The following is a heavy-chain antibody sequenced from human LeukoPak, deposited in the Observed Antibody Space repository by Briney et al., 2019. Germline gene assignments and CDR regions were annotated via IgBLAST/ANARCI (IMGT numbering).Heavy chain of an antibody. J-gene: IGHJ4*02. CDR3: ASSSSSLNFDY. CDR1: GFTFSSYG. D-gene: IGHD6-6*01. CDR2: ISYDGSNK. Sequence: TGGSLRLSCAASGFTFSSYGMHWVRQAPGKGLEWVAVISYDGSNKYYADSVKGRFTITRDNSKNSLYLQMNSLRAEDTAVYYCASSSSSLNFDYWGQGTLVTVSS. V-gene: IGHV3-30*03.